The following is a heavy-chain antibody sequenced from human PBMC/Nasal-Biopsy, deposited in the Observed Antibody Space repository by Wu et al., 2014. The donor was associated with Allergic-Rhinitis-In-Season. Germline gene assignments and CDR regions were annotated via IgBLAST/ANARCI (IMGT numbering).Heavy chain of an antibody. V-gene: IGHV4-4*07. CDR1: GDSISGYY. D-gene: IGHD6-19*01. J-gene: IGHJ4*01. Sequence: TLSLTCSVSGDSISGYYWSWIRQPAGKGLEWIGRVFSSGSTNYSPSLRGRVIMSVATSKNQFSLRLTSVTAADTAVYYCAKQTPYSSGWYNSSFDYWGHGTLVTVSS. CDR2: VFSSGST. CDR3: AKQTPYSSGWYNSSFDY.